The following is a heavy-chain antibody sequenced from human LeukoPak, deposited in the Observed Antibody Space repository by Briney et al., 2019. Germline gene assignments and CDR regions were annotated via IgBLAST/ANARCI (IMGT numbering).Heavy chain of an antibody. CDR2: ISSSSSYI. CDR1: GFTFSSYT. J-gene: IGHJ4*02. D-gene: IGHD6-13*01. V-gene: IGHV3-21*01. CDR3: ARVSSSWHYFDY. Sequence: GGSLRLSCAASGFTFSSYTMTWVRQAPGKGLEWVSSISSSSSYIYYADSVKGRFTISRHNAKNSLYLQMNSLRVEDTAVYYCARVSSSWHYFDYWGQGTLVTVSS.